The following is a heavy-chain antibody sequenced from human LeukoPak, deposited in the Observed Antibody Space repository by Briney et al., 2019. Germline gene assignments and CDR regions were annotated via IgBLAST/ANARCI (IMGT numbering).Heavy chain of an antibody. J-gene: IGHJ4*02. D-gene: IGHD6-19*01. Sequence: GESLKIFCKGSGYSFTSYWIGWVPQMPGKGLEWMGIIYPGDSDTRYSPSFQGQVTISADKSISTAYLQWSSLKASDTAMYYCARRPRTYSSGWYYFDYWGQGTLVTVSS. V-gene: IGHV5-51*01. CDR1: GYSFTSYW. CDR2: IYPGDSDT. CDR3: ARRPRTYSSGWYYFDY.